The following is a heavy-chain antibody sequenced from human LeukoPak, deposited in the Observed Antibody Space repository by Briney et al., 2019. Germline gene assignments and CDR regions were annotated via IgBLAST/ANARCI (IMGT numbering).Heavy chain of an antibody. CDR3: ARPSFSGTTRAFDI. V-gene: IGHV5-51*01. CDR1: GYSFTSYW. J-gene: IGHJ3*02. CDR2: IYPGDFDT. Sequence: PGESLKIPCEGSGYSFTSYWIAWVRQMPGKGLEWMGIIYPGDFDTRYSPSFQGQVTISADKSISTAYLQWSSLRASDTAIYYCARPSFSGTTRAFDIWGQGTMVTVSS. D-gene: IGHD1-7*01.